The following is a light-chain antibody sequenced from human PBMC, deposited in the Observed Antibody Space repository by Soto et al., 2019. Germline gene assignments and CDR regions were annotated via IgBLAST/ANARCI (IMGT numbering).Light chain of an antibody. J-gene: IGLJ3*02. CDR1: SSDIGGYNY. V-gene: IGLV2-14*03. Sequence: QSVLTQPASVSGSPGQSITISCTGTSSDIGGYNYVSWYRHRPGKPPKLMIYDVTNRPSGVSNRFSGSKSGSTASLTISGLQAEDEGDYYCSSYTNRNTMVFGGGTKVTVL. CDR3: SSYTNRNTMV. CDR2: DVT.